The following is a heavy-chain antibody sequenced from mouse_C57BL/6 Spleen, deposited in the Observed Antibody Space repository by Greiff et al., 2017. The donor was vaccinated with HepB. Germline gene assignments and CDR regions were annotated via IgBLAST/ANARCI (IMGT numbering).Heavy chain of an antibody. D-gene: IGHD2-3*01. V-gene: IGHV5-15*01. CDR3: ARHGGYYYFDY. J-gene: IGHJ2*01. CDR2: ISNLAYSI. CDR1: GFTFSDYG. Sequence: EVKLVESGGGLVQPGGSLKLSCAASGFTFSDYGMAWVRQAPRKGPEWVAFISNLAYSIYYADTVTGRFTISRENAKNTRYLEMSSLRSEDTAMYYCARHGGYYYFDYWGQGTTLTVSS.